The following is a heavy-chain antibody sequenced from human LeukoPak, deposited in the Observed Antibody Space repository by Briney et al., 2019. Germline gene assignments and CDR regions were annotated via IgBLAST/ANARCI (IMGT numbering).Heavy chain of an antibody. Sequence: SEALSLTCAVYGGSFSGYYWSWIRQPPVKGLEWIGEINHSGSTNYNPSLKSRVTISVDTSKNQFSLKLSSVTAADTAVYYCARAGVVVPAALFPRYYYYGMDVWGQGTTVTVSS. V-gene: IGHV4-34*01. CDR3: ARAGVVVPAALFPRYYYYGMDV. CDR1: GGSFSGYY. J-gene: IGHJ6*02. CDR2: INHSGST. D-gene: IGHD2-2*01.